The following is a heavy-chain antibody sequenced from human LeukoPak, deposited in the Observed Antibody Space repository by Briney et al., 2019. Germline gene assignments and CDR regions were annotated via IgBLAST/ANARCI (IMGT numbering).Heavy chain of an antibody. D-gene: IGHD5-12*01. CDR2: IYTGGST. Sequence: PGGSLRLSCAASGFTVSSNYMNWVRQAPGKGLEWVSVIYTGGSTYYADSVKGRFTISRDDSKNTLYLQMSRLRAEDTALYFCARVRGYSGYDPRSYWYFDLWGRGTLVTVSS. CDR3: ARVRGYSGYDPRSYWYFDL. V-gene: IGHV3-53*01. CDR1: GFTVSSNY. J-gene: IGHJ2*01.